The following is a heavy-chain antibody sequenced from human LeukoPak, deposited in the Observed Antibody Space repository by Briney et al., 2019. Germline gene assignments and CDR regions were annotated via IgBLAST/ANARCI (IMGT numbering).Heavy chain of an antibody. CDR2: VSNSGGDT. Sequence: GSLRLSCVGSGFTFSDYAMGWVRLAPGKGLEWVSAVSNSGGDTYNADSAKGRFTITRDNSNNTVYLQMNSLRVGDTALYYCVKHVGSRWSNNRFDPWGQGTLVTVS. D-gene: IGHD6-13*01. J-gene: IGHJ5*02. CDR3: VKHVGSRWSNNRFDP. V-gene: IGHV3-23*01. CDR1: GFTFSDYA.